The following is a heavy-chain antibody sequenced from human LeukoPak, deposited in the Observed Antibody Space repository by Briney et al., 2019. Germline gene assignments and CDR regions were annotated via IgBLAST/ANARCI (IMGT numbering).Heavy chain of an antibody. V-gene: IGHV1-18*01. CDR2: ISAYNGNT. CDR1: GYTFTSYG. Sequence: ASVTVSCKASGYTFTSYGISWVRQAPGQGLEWMGWISAYNGNTNYAQKLQGRVTMTTDTSTSTAYMELRSLRSDDTAVYYCARAVGNYDYVWGSYRNPFFDYWGQGTLVTVSS. CDR3: ARAVGNYDYVWGSYRNPFFDY. J-gene: IGHJ4*02. D-gene: IGHD3-16*02.